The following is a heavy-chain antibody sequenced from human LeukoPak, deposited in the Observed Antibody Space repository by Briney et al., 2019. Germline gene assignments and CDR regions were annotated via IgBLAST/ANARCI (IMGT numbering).Heavy chain of an antibody. J-gene: IGHJ4*02. V-gene: IGHV3-23*01. D-gene: IGHD3-9*01. CDR1: GFAFSKYA. Sequence: GLSLRLSCAASGFAFSKYAMSWVRQAPGKGLEWVSAISGSGGSKYYADSVKGRFTISRDNSKNTLYVQMNSLRAEDTATYYCAKGTTYYDILTGYGYPYYFDYWGQGTLVTVSS. CDR2: ISGSGGSK. CDR3: AKGTTYYDILTGYGYPYYFDY.